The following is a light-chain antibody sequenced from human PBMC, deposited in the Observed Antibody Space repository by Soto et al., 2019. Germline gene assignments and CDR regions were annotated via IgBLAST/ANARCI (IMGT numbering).Light chain of an antibody. CDR1: QSLVHSDGNTY. CDR2: KVS. Sequence: DIAMTQPPLSSPVTLGQAASISCRSSQSLVHSDGNTYLSWFQQRPGQPPRLLIYKVSDRFSGVPDRFGGSWAGTDFTLTISRVEAEDVGVYCMQATQSHWTFGQGTKVEIK. J-gene: IGKJ1*01. CDR3: MQATQSHWT. V-gene: IGKV2-24*01.